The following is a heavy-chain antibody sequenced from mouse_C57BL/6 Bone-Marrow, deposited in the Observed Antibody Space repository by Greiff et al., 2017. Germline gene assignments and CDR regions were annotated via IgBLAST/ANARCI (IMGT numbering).Heavy chain of an antibody. CDR2: IYPRSGNT. Sequence: VQLQQSGAELARPGASVKLSCKASGYTFTSYGISWVKQRPGQGLEWIGEIYPRSGNTYYNEKFKGKATLTADKSSSTAYMELRSLTSEDSAVCFCARGLPTWFAYWGQGSLVTVSA. V-gene: IGHV1-81*01. D-gene: IGHD2-2*01. CDR1: GYTFTSYG. CDR3: ARGLPTWFAY. J-gene: IGHJ3*01.